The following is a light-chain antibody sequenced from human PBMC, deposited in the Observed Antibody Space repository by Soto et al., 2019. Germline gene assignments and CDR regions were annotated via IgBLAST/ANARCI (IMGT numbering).Light chain of an antibody. J-gene: IGKJ1*01. CDR3: QQYYSTPWT. Sequence: DIVMTQFPDSLAVSLGERVTINCKPSQSVLYSSINKNYLAWYQQKPGQPPKLLIYWASTRESGVPDRYSGSGSGTDFTLTISSLQAEDVAVYYCQQYYSTPWTFGQGTKVEIK. CDR1: QSVLYSSINKNY. V-gene: IGKV4-1*01. CDR2: WAS.